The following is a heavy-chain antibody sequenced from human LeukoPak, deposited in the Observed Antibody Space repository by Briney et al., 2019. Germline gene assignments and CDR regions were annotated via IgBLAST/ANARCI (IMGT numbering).Heavy chain of an antibody. V-gene: IGHV3-30-3*01. CDR3: ASTGYSSG. CDR1: GFTFSSYA. Sequence: GGSPRLSCAASGFTFSSYAMHWVRQAPGKGLEWVAVISYDGSNKYYADSVKGRFTISRDNSKNTLYLQMNSLRAEDTAVYCCASTGYSSGWGQGTLVTVSS. CDR2: ISYDGSNK. J-gene: IGHJ4*02. D-gene: IGHD6-19*01.